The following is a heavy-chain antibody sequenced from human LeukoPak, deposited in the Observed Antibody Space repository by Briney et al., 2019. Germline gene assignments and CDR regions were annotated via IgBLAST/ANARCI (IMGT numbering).Heavy chain of an antibody. CDR1: GDSVSSNSAA. CDR2: TYYRSKWYH. V-gene: IGHV6-1*01. Sequence: SQTLSLTCAISGDSVSSNSAAWSWIRQSPSRGLEWLGRTYYRSKWYHDYAVSVKSRIIINPDTSKNQFSLQLNSVTPEDTAVYYCAGAGSYFVFWGQGTLVTVSS. J-gene: IGHJ4*02. CDR3: AGAGSYFVF. D-gene: IGHD1-26*01.